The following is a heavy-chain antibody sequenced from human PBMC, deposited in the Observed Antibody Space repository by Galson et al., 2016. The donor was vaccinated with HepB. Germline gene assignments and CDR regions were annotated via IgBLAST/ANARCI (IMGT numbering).Heavy chain of an antibody. CDR2: IFSGGGT. V-gene: IGHV3-53*01. Sequence: SLRLSCAASGLTVGGNYMSWVRQAPGKGLEWVSSIFSGGGTYYADSGKGRVTISRDNSKNTVYLEMDNLRPGDTAVHYCARFGGATGVDWFEPWGQGTLVTVSA. J-gene: IGHJ5*02. D-gene: IGHD1-26*01. CDR1: GLTVGGNY. CDR3: ARFGGATGVDWFEP.